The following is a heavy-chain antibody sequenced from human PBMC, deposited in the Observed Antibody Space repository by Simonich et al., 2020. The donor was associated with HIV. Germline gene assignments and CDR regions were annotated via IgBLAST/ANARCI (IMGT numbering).Heavy chain of an antibody. CDR3: ARGGYCSGRSCYPLFSRYGMDV. J-gene: IGHJ6*02. Sequence: QVQLQQWGAGLLKPSETLSLTCAVYGGSFSGYYWSWIRQPPGKGLAWIGEINHSESTNYNPSLKSRVTISVDTSKNQFSLKLSSVTAADTAVYYCARGGYCSGRSCYPLFSRYGMDVWGQGTTVTVSS. CDR2: INHSEST. D-gene: IGHD2-15*01. CDR1: GGSFSGYY. V-gene: IGHV4-34*01.